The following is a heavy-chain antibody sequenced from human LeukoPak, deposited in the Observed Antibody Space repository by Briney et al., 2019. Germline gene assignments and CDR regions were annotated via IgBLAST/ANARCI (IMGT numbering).Heavy chain of an antibody. D-gene: IGHD4-11*01. J-gene: IGHJ5*02. CDR2: IYYSGNT. V-gene: IGHV4-31*03. CDR1: GGSISSGGYY. CDR3: ARESPDYKTNGHLWSAP. Sequence: SQTLSLTCTVSGGSISSGGYYWSWIRQHPGKGLEWIGYIYYSGNTYYNPSLKSRVTISLDTSKNQFSLKLSSVTAADTAVYYCARESPDYKTNGHLWSAPGAQGTLVTVPS.